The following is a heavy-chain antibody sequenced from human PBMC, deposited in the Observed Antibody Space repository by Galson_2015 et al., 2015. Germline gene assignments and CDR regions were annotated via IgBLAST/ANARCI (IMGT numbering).Heavy chain of an antibody. J-gene: IGHJ3*02. Sequence: QSGAEVKKPGESLTISCKGSGYSFTSYWIGWVRQMPGKGLEWMGIIYPGDSDTRYSPSFQGQVTISADKSISAAYLQWSSLKASDTAMYYCARHGEGYCSSTSCYAAFDIWGQGTMVTVSS. CDR3: ARHGEGYCSSTSCYAAFDI. D-gene: IGHD2-2*01. V-gene: IGHV5-51*01. CDR2: IYPGDSDT. CDR1: GYSFTSYW.